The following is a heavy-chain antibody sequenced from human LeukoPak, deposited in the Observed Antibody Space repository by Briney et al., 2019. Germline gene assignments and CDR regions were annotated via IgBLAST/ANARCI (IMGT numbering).Heavy chain of an antibody. CDR3: ARHQPDCSSTSCYTRVHVGFDI. V-gene: IGHV4-4*09. D-gene: IGHD2-2*02. Sequence: PSETLSLTCTVSGGSISSYYWSWIRQPPGKGLEWIGYIYTSGSTNYNPSLKSRVTISVDTSKNHFSLKLSSVTAADTAVYYCARHQPDCSSTSCYTRVHVGFDIWGQGTMVTVSS. J-gene: IGHJ3*02. CDR2: IYTSGST. CDR1: GGSISSYY.